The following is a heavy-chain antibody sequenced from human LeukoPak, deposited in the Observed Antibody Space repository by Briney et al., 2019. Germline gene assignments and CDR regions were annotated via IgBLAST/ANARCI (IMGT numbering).Heavy chain of an antibody. CDR1: GFTFSNYW. CDR3: ACYGIAPPY. D-gene: IGHD2-15*01. Sequence: GRSLRLSCAASGFTFSNYWMHWVRQAPGKGLVWVSHINNDGSSTSYADSVKGRFTISRDNAKNTLYLQMNSLRTEDTAVYYCACYGIAPPYWGQGTLVTVSS. CDR2: INNDGSST. V-gene: IGHV3-74*01. J-gene: IGHJ4*02.